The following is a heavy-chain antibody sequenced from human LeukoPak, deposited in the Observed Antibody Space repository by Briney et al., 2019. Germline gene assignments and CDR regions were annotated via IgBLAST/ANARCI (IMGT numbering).Heavy chain of an antibody. Sequence: GGSLRLSCAASGFTFSSYGMHWVRQAPGKGLEWVAFIRYDGSNKYYADSVKGRFTISRDNSKNTLYLQMNSLRAEDTAVYYCAKDYGDLFSYYYYMDVWGKGTTVTISS. V-gene: IGHV3-30*02. CDR2: IRYDGSNK. CDR3: AKDYGDLFSYYYYMDV. CDR1: GFTFSSYG. D-gene: IGHD4-17*01. J-gene: IGHJ6*03.